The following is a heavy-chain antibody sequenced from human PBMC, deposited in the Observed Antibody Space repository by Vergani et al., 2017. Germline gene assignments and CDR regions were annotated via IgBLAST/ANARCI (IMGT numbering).Heavy chain of an antibody. V-gene: IGHV4-39*07. CDR2: IYYSGST. J-gene: IGHJ6*03. Sequence: QLQLQESGPGLVKPSETLSLTCTVSGGSISSSSYYWGWIRQPPGKGLEWIGSIYYSGSTYYNPSLKSRVTISVDTSKNQFSLKLSSVTAADTAVYYCARDRGPYSSRFYYYYYMDVWGKGTTVTVSS. D-gene: IGHD6-13*01. CDR3: ARDRGPYSSRFYYYYYMDV. CDR1: GGSISSSSYY.